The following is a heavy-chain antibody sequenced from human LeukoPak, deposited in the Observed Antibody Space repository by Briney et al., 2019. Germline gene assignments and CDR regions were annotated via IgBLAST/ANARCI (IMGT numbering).Heavy chain of an antibody. CDR1: GGSISSGDYY. CDR3: AREHGVAVFDY. Sequence: SETLSLTCIVSGGSISSGDYYWSWIRQPPGKGLEWIGYIYYSGSTYYNPSLKSRVTISVDTSKNQFSLKLSSVTAADTAVYYCAREHGVAVFDYWGQGTLVTVSS. V-gene: IGHV4-30-4*08. D-gene: IGHD3-10*01. J-gene: IGHJ4*02. CDR2: IYYSGST.